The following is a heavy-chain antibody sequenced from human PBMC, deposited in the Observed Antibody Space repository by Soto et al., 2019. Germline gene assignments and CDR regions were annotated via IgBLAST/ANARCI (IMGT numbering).Heavy chain of an antibody. D-gene: IGHD6-13*01. CDR2: MNPNSGNT. V-gene: IGHV1-8*01. Sequence: QVQLVQSGAEVKKPGASVKVSCKASGYTFTSYDINWVRQATGQGLEWMGWMNPNSGNTGYAQKFQGRVAMTRNTSTSTAYMELSSLRSEDTAVYYCARGPGSWYYYYMDVWGKGTTVTVSS. J-gene: IGHJ6*03. CDR1: GYTFTSYD. CDR3: ARGPGSWYYYYMDV.